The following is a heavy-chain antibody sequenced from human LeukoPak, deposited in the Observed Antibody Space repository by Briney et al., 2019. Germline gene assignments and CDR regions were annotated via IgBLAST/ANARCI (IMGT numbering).Heavy chain of an antibody. CDR3: AKARGSRYCSGGSCYGYFDY. J-gene: IGHJ4*02. Sequence: GGSLRLSCAASGFTFDDYAMHWVRQAPGKGLEWVSGISWNSGSIGYADSVKGRFTISRDNAKNSLYLQMNSLRTEDTALYYCAKARGSRYCSGGSCYGYFDYWGQGTLVTVSS. D-gene: IGHD2-15*01. CDR2: ISWNSGSI. V-gene: IGHV3-9*01. CDR1: GFTFDDYA.